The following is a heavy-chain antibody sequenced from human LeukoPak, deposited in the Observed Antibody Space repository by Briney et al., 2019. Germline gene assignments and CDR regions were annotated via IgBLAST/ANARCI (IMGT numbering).Heavy chain of an antibody. J-gene: IGHJ4*02. Sequence: GGSLRLSCAASGFTFSSYAMSWVRQTPGKGLEWVSAITATGSSTYYADSVKGRFTISRDNSENTLYLQMNSLRAEDTAVYYCAKNNYYDSSGYYSWGQGTLVTVSS. CDR3: AKNNYYDSSGYYS. CDR2: ITATGSST. CDR1: GFTFSSYA. V-gene: IGHV3-23*01. D-gene: IGHD3-22*01.